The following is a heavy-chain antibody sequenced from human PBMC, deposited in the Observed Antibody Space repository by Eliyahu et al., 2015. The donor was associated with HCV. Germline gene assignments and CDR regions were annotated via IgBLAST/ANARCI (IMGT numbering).Heavy chain of an antibody. V-gene: IGHV3-15*05. CDR1: GFTFSXXW. CDR3: TDNRAY. CDR2: IKSKTDGGTT. J-gene: IGHJ4*02. Sequence: EVQLVESGGGLVKPGGSLRLSCEVXGFTFSXXWMSWVRQAPRKGLXWVGLIKSKTDGGTTDYAAPVKDRFTISRDDSKSTLYLQMSSLKTEDTAVYYCTDNRAYWGQGTLVTVSS. D-gene: IGHD2/OR15-2a*01.